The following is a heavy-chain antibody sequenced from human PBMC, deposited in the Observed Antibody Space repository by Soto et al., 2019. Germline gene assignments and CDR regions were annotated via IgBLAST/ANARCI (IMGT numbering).Heavy chain of an antibody. J-gene: IGHJ4*02. CDR3: AKDYYDSSGIIKD. Sequence: LRLSCAASGFTFSGYAMSWVRQAPGKGLEWVSAISGSGGSTYYADSVKGRFTISRDNSKNTLYLQMNSLRAEDTAVYYCAKDYYDSSGIIKDWGQGTLVTVSS. D-gene: IGHD3-22*01. V-gene: IGHV3-23*01. CDR2: ISGSGGST. CDR1: GFTFSGYA.